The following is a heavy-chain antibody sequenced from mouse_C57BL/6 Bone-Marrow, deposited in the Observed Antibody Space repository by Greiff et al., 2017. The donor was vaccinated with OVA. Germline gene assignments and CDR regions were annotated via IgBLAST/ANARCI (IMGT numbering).Heavy chain of an antibody. CDR3: ARRYYGNYVGFAY. Sequence: VQLQESGAELVKPGASVKMSCKASGYTFTTYPIEWMKQNHGKSLEWIGSFHPYNDDTKYNEKFKGKATLTVEKSSSTVYLELSRLTSDDSAVYYCARRYYGNYVGFAYWGQGTLVTVSA. J-gene: IGHJ3*01. V-gene: IGHV1-47*01. CDR1: GYTFTTYP. CDR2: FHPYNDDT. D-gene: IGHD2-1*01.